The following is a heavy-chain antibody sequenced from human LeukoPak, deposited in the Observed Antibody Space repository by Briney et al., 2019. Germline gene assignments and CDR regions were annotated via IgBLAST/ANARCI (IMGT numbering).Heavy chain of an antibody. CDR3: AGIGVVPGGFDP. D-gene: IGHD2-21*02. J-gene: IGHJ5*02. V-gene: IGHV4-59*01. CDR2: VYYSGTT. CDR1: GGSISSNS. Sequence: KASETLSLTCTVSGGSISSNSWTWVRQPPGKGLEWIGYVYYSGTTNYNPSLKSRVTILVDTSRTQFSLRLSSVTAADTAVYYCAGIGVVPGGFDPWGQGTLVTVSS.